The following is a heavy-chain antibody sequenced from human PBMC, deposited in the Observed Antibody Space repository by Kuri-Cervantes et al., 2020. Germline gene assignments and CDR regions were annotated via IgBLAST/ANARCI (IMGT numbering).Heavy chain of an antibody. V-gene: IGHV3-30-3*01. CDR1: GFTFSSYA. Sequence: GGSLRLSCAASGFTFSSYAMHWVRQAPGKGLEWVAVISNDGTNKYYADSVKGRFTISKDNSKNTLELQMNNMGTEDTAMYYCARDLLRTSPTVTTGWFDPWGQGTLVTVSS. CDR2: ISNDGTNK. CDR3: ARDLLRTSPTVTTGWFDP. D-gene: IGHD4-11*01. J-gene: IGHJ5*02.